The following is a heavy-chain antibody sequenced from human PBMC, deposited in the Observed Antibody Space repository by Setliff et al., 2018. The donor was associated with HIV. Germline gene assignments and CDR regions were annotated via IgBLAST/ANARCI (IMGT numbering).Heavy chain of an antibody. CDR3: ARAYNIWSDYIYYYSYFLGV. CDR2: VRPHSINR. V-gene: IGHV1-2*02. Sequence: GASVKVSCKASGFTFSDYYIHWVRQAPGQGLEWMGWVRPHSINRYYAQKFQGRVTMTSDTSASTAYMELSSLRSEDTAVYYCARAYNIWSDYIYYYSYFLGVWGKGTAVTVSS. D-gene: IGHD3-3*01. J-gene: IGHJ6*03. CDR1: GFTFSDYY.